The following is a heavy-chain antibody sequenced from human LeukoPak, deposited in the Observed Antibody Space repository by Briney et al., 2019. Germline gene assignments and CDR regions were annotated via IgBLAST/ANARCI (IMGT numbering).Heavy chain of an antibody. V-gene: IGHV3-66*01. CDR2: IYSGGST. Sequence: GGSLRLSCAASGFSVSNNYMSWVRQAPGKGLEWVSVIYSGGSTFYADSVKGRFTISRDNAKNSLYLQMNSLRAEDTAVYYCARDCTNGVCPFDYWGQGTLVTVSS. D-gene: IGHD2-8*01. CDR1: GFSVSNNY. CDR3: ARDCTNGVCPFDY. J-gene: IGHJ4*02.